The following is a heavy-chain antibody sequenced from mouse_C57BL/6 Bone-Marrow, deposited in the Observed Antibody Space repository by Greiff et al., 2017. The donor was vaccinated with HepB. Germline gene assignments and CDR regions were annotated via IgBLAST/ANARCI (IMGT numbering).Heavy chain of an antibody. CDR2: ISDGGSYT. V-gene: IGHV5-4*01. CDR1: GFTFSSYA. CDR3: ARDGSQGAMDD. J-gene: IGHJ4*01. Sequence: EVMLVESGGGLVKPGGSLKLSCAASGFTFSSYAMSWVRQTPEKRLEWVATISDGGSYTYYPDNVKGRFTISRDNAKNNLYLQMSHLKSEDTAMYYCARDGSQGAMDDWGQGTSVTVSS. D-gene: IGHD3-2*02.